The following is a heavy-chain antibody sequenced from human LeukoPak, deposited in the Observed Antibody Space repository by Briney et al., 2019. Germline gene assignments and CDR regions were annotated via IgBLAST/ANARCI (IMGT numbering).Heavy chain of an antibody. Sequence: SETLSLTCTVSGGSISSYYRSWIRQPPGKGLEWIGYIYYSGSTNYNPSLKSRVTISVDTSKNQFSLKLSSVTAADTAVYYCARGYYDSSGYWLSYFDYWGQGTLVTVSS. D-gene: IGHD3-22*01. CDR2: IYYSGST. CDR3: ARGYYDSSGYWLSYFDY. V-gene: IGHV4-59*08. CDR1: GGSISSYY. J-gene: IGHJ4*02.